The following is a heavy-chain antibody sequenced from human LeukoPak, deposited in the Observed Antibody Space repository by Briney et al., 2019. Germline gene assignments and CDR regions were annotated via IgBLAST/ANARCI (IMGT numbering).Heavy chain of an antibody. CDR2: ISYDESNK. J-gene: IGHJ4*02. Sequence: GRSLRLSCSASGFTFSSYAMHWLRQAPGKGLEWLAVISYDESNKYYADSVKGRFTISRDNSKNTLYLQMNSLRAEDTAVYYCARESVAFSSGWYAGDYWGQGTLVTVSS. V-gene: IGHV3-30*04. CDR1: GFTFSSYA. D-gene: IGHD6-19*01. CDR3: ARESVAFSSGWYAGDY.